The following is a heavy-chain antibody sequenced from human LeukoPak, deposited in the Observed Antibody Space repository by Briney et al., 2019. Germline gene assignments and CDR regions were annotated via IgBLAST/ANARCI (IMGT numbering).Heavy chain of an antibody. J-gene: IGHJ6*02. V-gene: IGHV4-61*08. CDR3: ARDPEPLAFYGMDV. Sequence: SETLSLTCTVSGGSISSGGYYWSWIRQHPGKGLEWIGYIYYSGSTNYNPSLKSRVTISVDTSKNQLSLKLSSVTAADTAVYYCARDPEPLAFYGMDVWGQGTTVTVSS. CDR2: IYYSGST. CDR1: GGSISSGGYY.